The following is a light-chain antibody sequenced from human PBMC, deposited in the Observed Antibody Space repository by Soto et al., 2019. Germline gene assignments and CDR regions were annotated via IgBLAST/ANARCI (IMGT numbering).Light chain of an antibody. V-gene: IGLV2-23*01. J-gene: IGLJ1*01. Sequence: QSALAQPASVSGSPGQSITISCTGTSGFVGSFSLVSWYQQHPGKAPKVMISEGHRRPSGVPDRFSGSTSVNSASLTISGLQADYEAYYCSRLYIGATTYVFRTRTKLTVL. CDR1: SGFVGSFSL. CDR2: EGH. CDR3: RLYIGATTYV.